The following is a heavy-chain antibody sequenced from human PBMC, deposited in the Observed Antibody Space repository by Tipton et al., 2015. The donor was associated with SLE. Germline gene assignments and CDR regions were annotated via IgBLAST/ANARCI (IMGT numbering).Heavy chain of an antibody. CDR2: IYYSGNT. D-gene: IGHD3-10*01. Sequence: TLSLTCTVSGGSISNHYWGWIRQPPGMGLEWIGYIYYSGNTNYNPSLKSRVTISVDTSKTQFSLKLSSVTAADTAVYYCARYDYYGSGSCLGSFDYWGQGTLVTVSS. CDR3: ARYDYYGSGSCLGSFDY. J-gene: IGHJ4*02. CDR1: GGSISNHY. V-gene: IGHV4-59*11.